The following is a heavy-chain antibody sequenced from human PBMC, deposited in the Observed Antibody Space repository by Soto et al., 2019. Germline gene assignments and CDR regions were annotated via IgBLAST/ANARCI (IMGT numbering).Heavy chain of an antibody. J-gene: IGHJ4*02. CDR2: ISGSGDAK. CDR3: AKDFDSDETSHGPNDY. V-gene: IGHV3-23*01. CDR1: GFSFSSYG. D-gene: IGHD3-22*01. Sequence: EVHLLESGGGLVQPGESLRLSCVASGFSFSSYGMRWVRQAPGKGLERASIISGSGDAKYYADSVKGRFTISRDNSKNTMYLQLDSLRAEDTAVYYCAKDFDSDETSHGPNDYWGQGTLVTVSS.